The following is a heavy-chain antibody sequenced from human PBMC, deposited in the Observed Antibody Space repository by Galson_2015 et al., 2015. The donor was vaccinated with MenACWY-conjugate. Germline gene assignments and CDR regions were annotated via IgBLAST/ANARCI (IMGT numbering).Heavy chain of an antibody. J-gene: IGHJ6*03. V-gene: IGHV3-48*03. D-gene: IGHD5-18*01. Sequence: SLRLSCAASGFTFTGYEFNWVRQAPGKGLEWLSYISESGSPIYYADSSKGRFTISRDNIKKALFLGMNSLRAGDTGVYYCARVGTWIHQFFYYMDVWGKGTTVTVSS. CDR3: ARVGTWIHQFFYYMDV. CDR1: GFTFTGYE. CDR2: ISESGSPI.